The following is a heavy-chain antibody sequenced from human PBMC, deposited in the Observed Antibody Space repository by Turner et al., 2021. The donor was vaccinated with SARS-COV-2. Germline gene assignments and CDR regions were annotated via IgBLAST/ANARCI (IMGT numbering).Heavy chain of an antibody. Sequence: EVQLVESGGGLVQPGGSLRLSCAASGFTFSRYWMSWVRQAPGKGLDWVANIKQDGSEKHFVDSVKGRFTISRDNAKNSLSLQMNSLRAEDTAVYYCARAGYSSAWTDHWHFDLWGRGTLVTVSS. V-gene: IGHV3-7*04. CDR2: IKQDGSEK. J-gene: IGHJ2*01. CDR3: ARAGYSSAWTDHWHFDL. CDR1: GFTFSRYW. D-gene: IGHD6-19*01.